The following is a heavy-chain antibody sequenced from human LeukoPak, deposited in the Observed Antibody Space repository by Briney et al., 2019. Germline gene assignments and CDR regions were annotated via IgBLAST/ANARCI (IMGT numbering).Heavy chain of an antibody. J-gene: IGHJ6*03. CDR1: GGSFSGYY. V-gene: IGHV4-34*01. CDR2: INHSGST. CDR3: AREYSSSSYYYYYYMDV. D-gene: IGHD6-6*01. Sequence: SETLSLTCAVYGGSFSGYYWSWIRQPPGKGLEWIGEINHSGSTNYNPSLKSRVTISVDTSKNQFSLKLSSVTAADTAVYYCAREYSSSSYYYYYYMDVWGKGTTVTVSS.